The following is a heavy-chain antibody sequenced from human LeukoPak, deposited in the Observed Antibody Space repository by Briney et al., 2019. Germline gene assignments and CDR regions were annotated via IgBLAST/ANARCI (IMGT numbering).Heavy chain of an antibody. Sequence: SGGSLRLSCAASGFTFSSYAMSWVRQAPGKGLEWVSAISGSGGSTYYADSVKGRFTISRDNSKNTLYLQMNSLRAEDTAVYYCAKDFAPYGNEYFQHWGQGTLVTVSS. J-gene: IGHJ1*01. CDR2: ISGSGGST. V-gene: IGHV3-23*01. CDR3: AKDFAPYGNEYFQH. D-gene: IGHD3-16*01. CDR1: GFTFSSYA.